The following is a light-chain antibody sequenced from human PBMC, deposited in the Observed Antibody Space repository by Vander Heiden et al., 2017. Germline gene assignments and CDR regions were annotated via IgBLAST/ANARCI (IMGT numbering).Light chain of an antibody. CDR1: QNINTW. Sequence: DIQMTQSPSTLSASVGDRVSITCRASQNINTWLAWYQQKPGKAPNLLIYDASNLGSGVPSRFSGSGSGTEFTLTIRSLQPDDVATYYCQHYDSDSLAFGQGTKVEVK. CDR2: DAS. V-gene: IGKV1-5*01. J-gene: IGKJ1*01. CDR3: QHYDSDSLA.